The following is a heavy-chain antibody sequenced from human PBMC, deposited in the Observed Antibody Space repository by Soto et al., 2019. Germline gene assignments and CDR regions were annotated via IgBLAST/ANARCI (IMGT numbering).Heavy chain of an antibody. J-gene: IGHJ6*03. CDR2: IKPDGSVK. V-gene: IGHV3-7*01. Sequence: GGSLRLSCAASGFSFSNYWMTWVRQAPGKGLEWVANIKPDGSVKYYLDSVKGRFTISRDNAKNSLFLQMDSLRAEDTAVYYRARVLLPAGYYCYYMDVWGEGTRSPSP. CDR3: ARVLLPAGYYCYYMDV. D-gene: IGHD3-22*01. CDR1: GFSFSNYW.